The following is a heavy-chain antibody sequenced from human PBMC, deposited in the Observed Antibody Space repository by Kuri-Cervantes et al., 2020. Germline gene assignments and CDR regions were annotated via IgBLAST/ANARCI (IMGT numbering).Heavy chain of an antibody. CDR3: ARVSEVLLSSYDAFDI. V-gene: IGHV3-11*04. CDR1: GFTFSDYY. CDR2: ISWNSGSI. J-gene: IGHJ3*02. Sequence: GGSLRLSCAASGFTFSDYYMSWIRQAPGKGLEWVSGISWNSGSIGYADSVKGRFTISRDNSKNTLYLQMNSLRAEDTAVYYCARVSEVLLSSYDAFDIWGQGTMVTVSS. D-gene: IGHD3-10*02.